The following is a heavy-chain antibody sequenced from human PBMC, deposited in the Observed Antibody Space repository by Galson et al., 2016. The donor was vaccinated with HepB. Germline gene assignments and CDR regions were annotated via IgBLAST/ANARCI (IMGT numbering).Heavy chain of an antibody. CDR3: ARDCSRATCWPWGYNWFDP. CDR2: INGGNGNT. J-gene: IGHJ5*02. Sequence: SVKVSCKASGYTFSTYAMHWVRQAPGQRLEWMGWINGGNGNTEYSQKFQGRITITRDPSASTAYMELSSLRSEDTAVYYCARDCSRATCWPWGYNWFDPWGQGTLVTVSS. D-gene: IGHD2-2*01. V-gene: IGHV1-3*01. CDR1: GYTFSTYA.